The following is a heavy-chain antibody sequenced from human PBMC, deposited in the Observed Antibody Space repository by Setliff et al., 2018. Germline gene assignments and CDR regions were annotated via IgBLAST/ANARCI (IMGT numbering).Heavy chain of an antibody. Sequence: SETLSLTCTVPGGSMSSISYYWGWIRQPPGKGLEWIGTIYDSGKTYYNPPLKSRVTISVDTSKKQLSLRVTSVTAADTAVYYCATCRYQVPYNYWGQGTLVTVSS. CDR2: IYDSGKT. D-gene: IGHD2-2*01. CDR3: ATCRYQVPYNY. J-gene: IGHJ4*02. V-gene: IGHV4-39*01. CDR1: GGSMSSISYY.